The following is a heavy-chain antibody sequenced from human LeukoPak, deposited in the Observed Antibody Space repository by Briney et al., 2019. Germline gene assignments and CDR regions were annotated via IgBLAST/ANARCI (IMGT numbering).Heavy chain of an antibody. D-gene: IGHD3-10*01. J-gene: IGHJ4*02. V-gene: IGHV4-38-2*02. Sequence: SETLSLTCTVSGYSITSGFYWGWIRQPPGKGLEWIGSIYHSGRTYYNPSLKSRVTISVDTSKNQFSLKLSSVTAADTAVYYCARDQYPYGSGSYTDYWGQGTLVTVSS. CDR1: GYSITSGFY. CDR2: IYHSGRT. CDR3: ARDQYPYGSGSYTDY.